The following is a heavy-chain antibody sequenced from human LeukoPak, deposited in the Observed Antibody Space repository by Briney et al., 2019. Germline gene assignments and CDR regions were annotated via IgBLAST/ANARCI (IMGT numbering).Heavy chain of an antibody. D-gene: IGHD2-2*01. CDR2: ISSSSSYI. Sequence: GRPLRLSRAASGFTFSSYSMNWVRQAPGKGLEWVSSISSSSSYIYYADSVKGRFTISRDNAKNSLYLQMNSLRAEDTAVYYCARDRGGVVVVPAAMPGAAFDIWGQGTMVTVSS. CDR3: ARDRGGVVVVPAAMPGAAFDI. J-gene: IGHJ3*02. CDR1: GFTFSSYS. V-gene: IGHV3-21*01.